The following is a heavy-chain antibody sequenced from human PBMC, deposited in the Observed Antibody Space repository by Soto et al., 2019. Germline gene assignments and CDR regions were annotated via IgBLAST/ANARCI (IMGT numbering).Heavy chain of an antibody. J-gene: IGHJ4*02. CDR1: GYTLTELS. CDR3: ATQVVVRGVIRPDY. D-gene: IGHD3-10*01. Sequence: ASVKVSCKVSGYTLTELSMHWVRQAPGKGLEWMGGFDPEDGETIYAQKFRGRVTMTEDTSTDTAYMELSSLRSEDTAVYYCATQVVVRGVIRPDYWGQGTLVTVSS. CDR2: FDPEDGET. V-gene: IGHV1-24*01.